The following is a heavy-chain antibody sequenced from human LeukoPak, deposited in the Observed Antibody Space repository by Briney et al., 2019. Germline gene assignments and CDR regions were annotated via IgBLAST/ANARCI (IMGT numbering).Heavy chain of an antibody. CDR3: TTGATRDY. D-gene: IGHD1-26*01. Sequence: PGGSLRLSCAASGFTFSNAWMSWVRQAPGKGLEWAGRIKSKTDGGTTDYAAPVKGRFTISRDDSKNTLYLQMNSLKTEDTAVYYCTTGATRDYWGQGTLVTVSS. CDR1: GFTFSNAW. CDR2: IKSKTDGGTT. V-gene: IGHV3-15*01. J-gene: IGHJ4*02.